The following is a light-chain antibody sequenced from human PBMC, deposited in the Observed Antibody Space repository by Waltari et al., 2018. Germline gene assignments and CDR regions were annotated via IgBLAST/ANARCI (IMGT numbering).Light chain of an antibody. V-gene: IGLV3-25*03. J-gene: IGLJ2*01. CDR2: KDT. CDR1: VLPKQY. CDR3: QSADSSGAYVV. Sequence: SFGLTQPPSVSVSPGQTARITCSGDVLPKQYAHWYQQRPGQAPLLIIYKDTERPSGIPERFSGSSSGTTVTLTISGVLAEDEADYHCQSADSSGAYVVFGGGTKLTVL.